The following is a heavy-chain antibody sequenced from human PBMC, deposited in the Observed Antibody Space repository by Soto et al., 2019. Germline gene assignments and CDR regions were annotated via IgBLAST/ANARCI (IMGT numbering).Heavy chain of an antibody. V-gene: IGHV4-59*08. CDR2: IYYSGTT. CDR1: GGSISRYY. J-gene: IGHJ3*02. Sequence: QVQLQESGPGLVKPSETLSLTCNVSGGSISRYYWSWIRQAPGKGLEWIGYIYYSGTTNYNPSLKSRVTISIDTSKKQFSLKLRSVTAADTAVYYCARPYSTAWYDAFDIWGRGTMVTVSS. D-gene: IGHD6-19*01. CDR3: ARPYSTAWYDAFDI.